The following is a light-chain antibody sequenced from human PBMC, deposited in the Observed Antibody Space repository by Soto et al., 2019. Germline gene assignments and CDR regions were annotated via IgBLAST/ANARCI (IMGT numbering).Light chain of an antibody. J-gene: IGLJ1*01. Sequence: QSGLTQPPSVSGAPGQRVTISCTGSSSNIGAGYDVHWYQQRPGAAPRLLIFANSDRPSGVPDRFSGSKSGTSASLTIAGLQAEDEADYYCQSYDTSLSGSGVFGTGTKDRP. CDR1: SSNIGAGYD. V-gene: IGLV1-40*01. CDR3: QSYDTSLSGSGV. CDR2: ANS.